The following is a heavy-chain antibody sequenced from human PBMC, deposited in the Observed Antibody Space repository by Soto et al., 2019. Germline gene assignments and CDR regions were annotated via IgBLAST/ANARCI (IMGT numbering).Heavy chain of an antibody. V-gene: IGHV1-2*02. CDR1: GCTFTGYY. CDR3: ARDYTMVRGVQPHY. Sequence: ASVKVSCKASGCTFTGYYMHWVRQAPGQGLEWMGWINPNSGGTNYAQKFQGRVTMTRDTSISTAYMELSRLRSDDTAVYYCARDYTMVRGVQPHYWGQGTLVTVSS. J-gene: IGHJ4*02. CDR2: INPNSGGT. D-gene: IGHD3-10*01.